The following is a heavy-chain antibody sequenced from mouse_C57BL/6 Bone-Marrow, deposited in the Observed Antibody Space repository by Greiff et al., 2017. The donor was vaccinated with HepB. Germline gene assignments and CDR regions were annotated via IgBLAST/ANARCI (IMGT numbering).Heavy chain of an antibody. D-gene: IGHD1-1*01. CDR3: ARITTVVARHFDY. Sequence: VQLQQPGAELVKPGASVKMSCKASGYTFTSYWITWVKQRPGQGLEWIGDIYPGSGSTNYNEKFKSKATLTVDTSSSTAYMQLSSLTSEDSAVYYCARITTVVARHFDYWGQGTTLTVSS. V-gene: IGHV1-55*01. J-gene: IGHJ2*01. CDR2: IYPGSGST. CDR1: GYTFTSYW.